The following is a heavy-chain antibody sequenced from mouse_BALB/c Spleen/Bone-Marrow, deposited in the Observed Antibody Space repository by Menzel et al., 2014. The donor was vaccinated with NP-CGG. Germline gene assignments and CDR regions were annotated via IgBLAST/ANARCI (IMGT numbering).Heavy chain of an antibody. CDR3: TSPQLGRDY. V-gene: IGHV1S81*02. J-gene: IGHJ2*01. Sequence: VQLQQSGAELAKPGASVTLSCKASGYTFTSYWMYWVKQRPGQGLEWIGEINPSNGRTDYNEKFKTKATLTVDSSSSTAYMQLSSLTSEDSAVYYCTSPQLGRDYWGQGTTLTVSS. CDR1: GYTFTSYW. D-gene: IGHD4-1*02. CDR2: INPSNGRT.